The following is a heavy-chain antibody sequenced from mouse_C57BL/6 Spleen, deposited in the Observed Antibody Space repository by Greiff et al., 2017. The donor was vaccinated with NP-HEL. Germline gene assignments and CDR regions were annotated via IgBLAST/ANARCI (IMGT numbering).Heavy chain of an antibody. Sequence: EVQLQQSGPELVKPGASVKISCKASGYTFTDYYMNWVKQSHGKSLEWIGDINPNTGGTSYNQKFKGKATLTVDKSSSTAYMELRSLISEDAAVFYCARGDYYGSSSYYFDYGGQGTTLTVSA. CDR3: ARGDYYGSSSYYFDY. CDR2: INPNTGGT. V-gene: IGHV1-26*01. J-gene: IGHJ2*01. D-gene: IGHD1-1*01. CDR1: GYTFTDYY.